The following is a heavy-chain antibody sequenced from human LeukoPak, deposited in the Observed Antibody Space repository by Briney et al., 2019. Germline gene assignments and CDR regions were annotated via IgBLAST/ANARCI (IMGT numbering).Heavy chain of an antibody. CDR3: ARADWDTAMIDY. D-gene: IGHD5-18*01. J-gene: IGHJ4*02. Sequence: GGSLRLSCAASGFTFSSYSMNWVRQAPGKGLEWVSSISSSSSYIYYADSVKGRFTISRDNAKNSQYLQMNSLRAEDTAVYYCARADWDTAMIDYWGQGTLVTVSS. CDR2: ISSSSSYI. V-gene: IGHV3-21*01. CDR1: GFTFSSYS.